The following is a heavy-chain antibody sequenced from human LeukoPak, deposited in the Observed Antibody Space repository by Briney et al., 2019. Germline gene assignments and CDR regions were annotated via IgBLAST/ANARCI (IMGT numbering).Heavy chain of an antibody. CDR2: INPNSGGT. V-gene: IGHV1-2*04. Sequence: ASVKVSCKASGYTFTSYGISWVRQAPGQGLEWMGWINPNSGGTNYAQKFQGWVTMTRDTSISTAYMELSRLRSDDTAVYYCARDPGYDILTGRRYYYGMDVWGQGTTVTVSS. CDR1: GYTFTSYG. CDR3: ARDPGYDILTGRRYYYGMDV. D-gene: IGHD3-9*01. J-gene: IGHJ6*02.